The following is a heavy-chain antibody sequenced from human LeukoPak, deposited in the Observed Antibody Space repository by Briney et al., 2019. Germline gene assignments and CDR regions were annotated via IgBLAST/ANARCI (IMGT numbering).Heavy chain of an antibody. Sequence: PGGSLRLSCAASGFTFSSYEMNWVRQAPGKGLEWVSYISSSGSTIFYADSVKGRFTISRDNAKNSLYLRMNSLRAEDTAVYYCARVGTRQADDAFDIWGQGTMVTVSS. D-gene: IGHD1-1*01. CDR1: GFTFSSYE. CDR3: ARVGTRQADDAFDI. CDR2: ISSSGSTI. J-gene: IGHJ3*02. V-gene: IGHV3-48*03.